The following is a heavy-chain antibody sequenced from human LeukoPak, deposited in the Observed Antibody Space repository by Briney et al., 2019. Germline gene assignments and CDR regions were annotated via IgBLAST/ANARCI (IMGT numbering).Heavy chain of an antibody. Sequence: ASVKVSFKASGGTFIIYAISWVRQAPGQGLEWMGGIIPIFGTANYAQKFQGRVTITADKSTSTAYMELSSLRSEDTAVYYCARRAAAGPEFDYWGQGTLVTVSS. V-gene: IGHV1-69*06. D-gene: IGHD6-13*01. J-gene: IGHJ4*02. CDR2: IIPIFGTA. CDR3: ARRAAAGPEFDY. CDR1: GGTFIIYA.